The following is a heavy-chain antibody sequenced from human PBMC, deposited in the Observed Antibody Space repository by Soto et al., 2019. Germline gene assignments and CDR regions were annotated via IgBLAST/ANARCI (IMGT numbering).Heavy chain of an antibody. CDR3: AKDHDSSGYYYGVVGAFDI. V-gene: IGHV3-23*01. CDR2: ISGSGGST. Sequence: EVQLLESGGGSVQPGGSLRLSCAASGFTFSSYAMSWVRQAPGKGLEWVSAISGSGGSTYYADSVKGRFTISRDNSKNTLYLQMNSLRAEDTAVYYCAKDHDSSGYYYGVVGAFDIWGQGTMVTVSS. CDR1: GFTFSSYA. J-gene: IGHJ3*02. D-gene: IGHD3-22*01.